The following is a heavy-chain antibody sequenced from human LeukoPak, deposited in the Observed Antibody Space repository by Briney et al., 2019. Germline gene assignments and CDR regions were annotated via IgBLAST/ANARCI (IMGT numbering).Heavy chain of an antibody. CDR2: ISWNSGSI. V-gene: IGHV3-9*01. Sequence: ARSLTLSCAASGFTFDDYAMHWVRHAPGKGLEWVSGISWNSGSIGYADSVKGRFTISRDNAKNSLYLQMNSLRAEDTALYYCTKLARAPRDFDYWGQGTLVTVSS. CDR3: TKLARAPRDFDY. CDR1: GFTFDDYA. J-gene: IGHJ4*01. D-gene: IGHD3-10*01.